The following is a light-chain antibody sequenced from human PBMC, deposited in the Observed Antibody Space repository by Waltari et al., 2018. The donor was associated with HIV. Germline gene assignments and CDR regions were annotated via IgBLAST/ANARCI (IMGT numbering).Light chain of an antibody. CDR3: LLSYSGNLI. CDR1: TGVVTSGHY. Sequence: QAVVTQEPSLTVSPGGTLTLTCGSNTGVVTSGHYPFWFQQKPGQAPRTLIYDTDNTPSLTPARFSGSLLGGQAALTLSGAQPEDEADYYCLLSYSGNLIFGTGTKVTVL. CDR2: DTD. J-gene: IGLJ1*01. V-gene: IGLV7-46*01.